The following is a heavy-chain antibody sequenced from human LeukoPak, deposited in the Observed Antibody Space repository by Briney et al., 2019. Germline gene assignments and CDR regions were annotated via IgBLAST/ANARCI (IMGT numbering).Heavy chain of an antibody. D-gene: IGHD5-24*01. Sequence: GGSLRLSCAASGFIFSSYWMSWVRQAPGKGLEWVANIKQDGSEKYYVDSVKGRFTIYRDNAKNSLYLQMNSLRAEDTALYYCARARSRDGYTGSFDIWGQGTMVTVSS. V-gene: IGHV3-7*01. CDR1: GFIFSSYW. CDR2: IKQDGSEK. CDR3: ARARSRDGYTGSFDI. J-gene: IGHJ3*02.